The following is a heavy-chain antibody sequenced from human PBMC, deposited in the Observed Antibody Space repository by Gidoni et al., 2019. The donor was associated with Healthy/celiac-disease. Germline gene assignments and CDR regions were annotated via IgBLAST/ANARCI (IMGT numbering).Heavy chain of an antibody. J-gene: IGHJ4*02. CDR3: ARVSYGDFPPFFDY. CDR1: GFTLSSYS. CDR2: ISSSRIYR. V-gene: IGHV3-21*01. Sequence: EVQLVESGGGLFQPGVSLRLSCAASGFTLSSYSMNWVRQAPGKGVEWVSAISSSRIYRYYADSVKGRFTISRDNAKNSLYLQMNSLRAEDTAVYYCARVSYGDFPPFFDYWGQGTLVTVSS. D-gene: IGHD4-17*01.